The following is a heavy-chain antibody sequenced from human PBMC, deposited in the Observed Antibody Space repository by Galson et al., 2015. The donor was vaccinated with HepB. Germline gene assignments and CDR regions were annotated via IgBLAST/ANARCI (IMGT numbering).Heavy chain of an antibody. CDR2: ISGSGGGT. CDR3: AKDGRGTTVTTPFDY. J-gene: IGHJ4*02. D-gene: IGHD4-17*01. V-gene: IGHV3-23*01. CDR1: GFTFSSYA. Sequence: SLRLSCAASGFTFSSYAMSWVRQAPGKGLEWVSAISGSGGGTYYADSVKGRFTISRDNSKNTLYLQMNSLRAEDTAVYYCAKDGRGTTVTTPFDYWGQGTLVTVSS.